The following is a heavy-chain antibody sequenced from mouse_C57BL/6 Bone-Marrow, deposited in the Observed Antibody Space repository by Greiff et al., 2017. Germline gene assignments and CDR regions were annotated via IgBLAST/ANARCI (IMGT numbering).Heavy chain of an antibody. J-gene: IGHJ3*01. CDR3: ARPYYYGSSYFAY. D-gene: IGHD1-1*01. V-gene: IGHV1-82*01. CDR2: IYPGDGDT. Sequence: QVQLQQSGPELVKPGASVKISCKASGYAFSSSWMNWVKQRPGKGLEWIGRIYPGDGDTNYNGKFKGKATLTADESSSTAYMQLSSLPSEDSAVYFCARPYYYGSSYFAYWGQGTLVTVSA. CDR1: GYAFSSSW.